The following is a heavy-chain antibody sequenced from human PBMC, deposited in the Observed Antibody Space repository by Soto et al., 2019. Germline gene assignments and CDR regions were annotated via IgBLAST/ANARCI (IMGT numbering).Heavy chain of an antibody. CDR2: IYPSGRA. CDR1: VGSINNYY. V-gene: IGHV4-4*07. Sequence: QVQLQESCPGLVTASETLTLTCTISVGSINNYYGTWVRQPPGKGLEWIGRIYPSGRAHYNPSLQSRVTLSVDVSKNQFSLRVNSVTATDTAIYFCARDYDVNTALNYWYFDLWGRGTLVTVSS. CDR3: ARDYDVNTALNYWYFDL. J-gene: IGHJ2*01. D-gene: IGHD5-18*01.